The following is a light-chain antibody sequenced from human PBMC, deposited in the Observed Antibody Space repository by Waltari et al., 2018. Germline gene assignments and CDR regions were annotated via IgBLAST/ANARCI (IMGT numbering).Light chain of an antibody. CDR1: SRDIGDYEH. CDR3: SSYTNRILV. J-gene: IGLJ2*01. V-gene: IGLV2-14*03. CDR2: DVT. Sequence: QAALHQPASVSGSPGQAVTNSCTGSSRDIGDYEHFSWYQQHPGEAPKLIIYDVTHRPSGISNRFSGSKSGSAASLTISGLQAEDEADYYCSSYTNRILVFGGGTKLTVL.